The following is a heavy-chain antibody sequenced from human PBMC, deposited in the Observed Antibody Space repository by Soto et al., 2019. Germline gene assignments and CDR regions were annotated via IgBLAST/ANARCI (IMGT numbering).Heavy chain of an antibody. J-gene: IGHJ4*02. CDR1: GHTFTSYG. CDR3: ARDVPTVTTGGPDY. V-gene: IGHV1-18*01. D-gene: IGHD4-17*01. CDR2: ISAYNGNT. Sequence: QVQLVQSGVEVEKPGASVKVSCKASGHTFTSYGISWVRQAPGQGREWMGWISAYNGNTNYAQKFKGRVTMTTDTSTSTVNMELRSLRADDTAVYYSARDVPTVTTGGPDYWGQGTLVTVSS.